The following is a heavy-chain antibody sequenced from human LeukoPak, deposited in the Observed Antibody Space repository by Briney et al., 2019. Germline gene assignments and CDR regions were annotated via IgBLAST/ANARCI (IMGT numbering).Heavy chain of an antibody. CDR1: GFTFSSYD. D-gene: IGHD2-2*01. CDR3: ATHCSGTSCHRDY. J-gene: IGHJ4*02. V-gene: IGHV3-30*02. Sequence: GGSLRLSCAASGFTFSSYDMHWVRQAPGKGLECVAFIQYDGSNKYYSDSVKGRFTISRDNSKNTLYLQMNSLRAEDTAVYYCATHCSGTSCHRDYWGQGTLVTVSS. CDR2: IQYDGSNK.